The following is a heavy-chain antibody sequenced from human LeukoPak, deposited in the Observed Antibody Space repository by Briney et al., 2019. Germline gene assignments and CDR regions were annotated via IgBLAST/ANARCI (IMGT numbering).Heavy chain of an antibody. J-gene: IGHJ3*02. Sequence: ASVKVSCKVSGYTLTELSMHWVRQAPGKGLEWMGGSDPEDGETIYAQKFQGRVTMTEDTSTDTAYMELSSLRSEDTAVYYCATPWFGESPSGAFDIWGQGTMVTVSS. D-gene: IGHD3-10*01. CDR1: GYTLTELS. CDR3: ATPWFGESPSGAFDI. CDR2: SDPEDGET. V-gene: IGHV1-24*01.